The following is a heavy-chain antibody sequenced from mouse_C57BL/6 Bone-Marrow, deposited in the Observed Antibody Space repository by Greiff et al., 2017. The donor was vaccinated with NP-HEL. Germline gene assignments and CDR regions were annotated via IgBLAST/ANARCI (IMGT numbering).Heavy chain of an antibody. CDR2: IWWDDDK. J-gene: IGHJ2*01. CDR1: GFSLSTFGMG. Sequence: QVTLKVCGPGILQPSQTLSLTCSFSGFSLSTFGMGVGWIRQPSGKGLEWLAHIWWDDDKYYNPALKSRLTLSKDTSKNQLFLKIANVDTADTATYYCARTSSFPYYFDYWGQGTPLTVSS. CDR3: ARTSSFPYYFDY. V-gene: IGHV8-8*01.